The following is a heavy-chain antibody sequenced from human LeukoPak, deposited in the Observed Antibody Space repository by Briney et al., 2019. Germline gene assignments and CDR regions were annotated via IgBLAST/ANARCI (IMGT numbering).Heavy chain of an antibody. CDR2: INHSGST. CDR3: ARHCLYYDFWSGYAFDI. J-gene: IGHJ3*02. Sequence: PSETLSLTCAVYGGSFSGYYWSWIRQPPGKGLEWIGEINHSGSTNYNPSLKSRVTISVDTSKNQFSLKLSSVTAADTAVYYCARHCLYYDFWSGYAFDIWGQGTMVTVSS. V-gene: IGHV4-34*01. CDR1: GGSFSGYY. D-gene: IGHD3-3*01.